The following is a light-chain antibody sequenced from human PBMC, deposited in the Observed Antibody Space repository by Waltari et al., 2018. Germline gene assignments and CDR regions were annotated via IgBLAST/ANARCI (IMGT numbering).Light chain of an antibody. V-gene: IGKV3-20*01. CDR1: QSVSSGS. CDR3: QQYGNSLWT. CDR2: AQS. Sequence: EIVLTQSPDTLYLSPGERATLSCRASQSVSSGSVAWYQQKVGQAPRLLISAQSTRATAIPDRFSGSGSGTDFTLTISRLEPEDFAVYYCQQYGNSLWTFGQGTKVE. J-gene: IGKJ1*01.